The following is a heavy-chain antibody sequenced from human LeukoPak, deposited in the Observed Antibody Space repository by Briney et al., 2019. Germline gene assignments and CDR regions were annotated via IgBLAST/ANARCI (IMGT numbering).Heavy chain of an antibody. CDR1: VGTFSSYA. D-gene: IGHD3-10*01. Sequence: ASVKVSCKSSVGTFSSYAISWVRQAPGQGLEWMGGIIPILCTAKHAQKFQGRATFTADESTTTVYIELSGLRSEDTAVYYCAREDGSGSFQPQFDYWGQGTLVIVSS. CDR3: AREDGSGSFQPQFDY. CDR2: IIPILCTA. V-gene: IGHV1-69*13. J-gene: IGHJ4*02.